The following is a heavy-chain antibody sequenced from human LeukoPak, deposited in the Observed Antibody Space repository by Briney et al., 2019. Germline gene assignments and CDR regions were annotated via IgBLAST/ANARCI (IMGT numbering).Heavy chain of an antibody. D-gene: IGHD2-2*01. J-gene: IGHJ4*02. CDR1: GGSLITANFF. CDR2: VYYSGKT. Sequence: SETLSLTCAVSGGSLITANFFWGWIRQPPGKGLEWIGSVYYSGKTYYNPSLKSRVSISADTSKNLFSLSLNSVTAADTAVYYCARAPRAYCSTTDSCFQDYWGQGILVTVSS. V-gene: IGHV4-39*07. CDR3: ARAPRAYCSTTDSCFQDY.